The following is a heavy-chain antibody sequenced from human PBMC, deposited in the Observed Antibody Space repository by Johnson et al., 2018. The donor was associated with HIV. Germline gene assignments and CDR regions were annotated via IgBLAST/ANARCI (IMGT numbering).Heavy chain of an antibody. CDR3: VSSGSESYYWDLGTNSLII. V-gene: IGHV3-74*02. J-gene: IGHJ3*02. CDR1: GFTVSSNY. D-gene: IGHD1-26*01. CDR2: IKTDGSST. Sequence: VQLVESGGGLVQHGGSLRLSCAASGFTVSSNYMSWVRQAPGKGLEWVSRIKTDGSSTSHADSVQGRFTISRDNAKNTLYLEMKSLRVDDTAVDYCVSSGSESYYWDLGTNSLIIWGQGTMVTVSS.